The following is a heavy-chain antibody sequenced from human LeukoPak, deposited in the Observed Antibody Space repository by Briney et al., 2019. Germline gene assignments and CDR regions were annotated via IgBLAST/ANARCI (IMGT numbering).Heavy chain of an antibody. V-gene: IGHV3-21*01. J-gene: IGHJ6*03. CDR3: AKVFRYYGSGSYYYYYYYYMGV. CDR1: GFTFSSYS. CDR2: ISTSSSYI. Sequence: GGSLRLSCSASGFTFSSYSMNWVRQAPGKGLEWVSSISTSSSYIDYADSVKGRFTISRDNAKNSLYLQMNSLRADDTAVYYCAKVFRYYGSGSYYYYYYYYMGVWGKGTTVTISS. D-gene: IGHD3-10*01.